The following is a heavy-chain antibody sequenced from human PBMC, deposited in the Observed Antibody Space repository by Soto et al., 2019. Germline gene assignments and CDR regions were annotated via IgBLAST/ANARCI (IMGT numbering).Heavy chain of an antibody. Sequence: GASVKVSCKASGYTFNSYGISWVRQAPGQGLEWMGWISAYNDNTNYAQNLQGRVTMTTDTSTSTAYMELRSLISDDTAVYYCARESPPADYWGQGTLVTVSS. CDR1: GYTFNSYG. V-gene: IGHV1-18*01. CDR2: ISAYNDNT. J-gene: IGHJ4*02. CDR3: ARESPPADY.